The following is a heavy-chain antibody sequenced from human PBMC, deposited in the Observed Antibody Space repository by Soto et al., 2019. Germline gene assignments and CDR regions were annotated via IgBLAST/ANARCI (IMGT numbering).Heavy chain of an antibody. J-gene: IGHJ4*02. V-gene: IGHV3-74*01. CDR1: GFTFSSYW. CDR3: ARGGSYSGGAFAS. CDR2: INGDGSST. D-gene: IGHD6-19*01. Sequence: EVQLVESGGGLVEPGGSLRLSCAASGFTFSSYWMHWVRQAPGKGLVWVSRINGDGSSTNYADSVKGRFTISRDNAKNTLFWQMTSLRAEDTAVYYCARGGSYSGGAFASGGQGTLVTFSP.